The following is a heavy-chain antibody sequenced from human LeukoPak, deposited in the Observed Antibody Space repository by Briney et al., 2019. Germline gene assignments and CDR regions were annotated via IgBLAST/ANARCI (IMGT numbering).Heavy chain of an antibody. CDR3: AKDQATFGIYDYGMDV. V-gene: IGHV3-9*01. CDR1: GFTFDDYA. Sequence: GGSLRLSCAASGFTFDDYAMYWVRQSPGKGLEWVSGISWNSGSTGYADSVRGRFTTSRDNAKKSLYLQMNSLRDEDTALYYCAKDQATFGIYDYGMDVWGQGTKVTVSS. CDR2: ISWNSGST. D-gene: IGHD3-3*01. J-gene: IGHJ6*02.